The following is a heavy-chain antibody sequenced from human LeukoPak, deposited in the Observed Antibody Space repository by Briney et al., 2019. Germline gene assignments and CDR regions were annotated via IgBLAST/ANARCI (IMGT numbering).Heavy chain of an antibody. CDR3: ARVASNGQFYFDY. CDR1: GYTLTNYG. V-gene: IGHV1-18*01. Sequence: ASVKVSCKASGYTLTNYGVTWVRQAPGQGLEWMGWINPYNGNTNHAQDFQGRVTMTTDTSTSTAYMELRSLRSDDTAVYYRARVASNGQFYFDYWGQGTLVTVSS. D-gene: IGHD4-11*01. J-gene: IGHJ4*02. CDR2: INPYNGNT.